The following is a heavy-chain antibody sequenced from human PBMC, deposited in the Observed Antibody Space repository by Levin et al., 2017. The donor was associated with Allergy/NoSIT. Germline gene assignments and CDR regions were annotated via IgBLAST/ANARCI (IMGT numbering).Heavy chain of an antibody. CDR3: ARRGYDSSGYYYDYYVMEV. CDR1: GGTFSSYA. CDR2: IIPIFGTT. D-gene: IGHD3-22*01. J-gene: IGHJ6*02. V-gene: IGHV1-69*13. Sequence: SVKVSCKASGGTFSSYAISWVRQAPGQGLEWMGGIIPIFGTTNYAQKFQGRVTITADESTSTAYMELSRLRSEDTAVYYCARRGYDSSGYYYDYYVMEVWGQGTTVTVSS.